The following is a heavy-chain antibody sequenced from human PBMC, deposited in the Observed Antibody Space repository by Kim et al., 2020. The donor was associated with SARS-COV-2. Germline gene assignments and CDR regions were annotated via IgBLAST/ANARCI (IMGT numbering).Heavy chain of an antibody. CDR2: IRSKASRGTT. D-gene: IGHD3-10*01. V-gene: IGHV3-49*03. J-gene: IGHJ6*02. Sequence: GGSLRLSCTASGFSFGDYSMSWFRQAPGQGLEWVGFIRSKASRGTTEYAASVKGRFTISRDDSKNSAYLQMNSLKTEDTAVYYCSREIRQVRGMDVWGQGTTVTVSS. CDR3: SREIRQVRGMDV. CDR1: GFSFGDYS.